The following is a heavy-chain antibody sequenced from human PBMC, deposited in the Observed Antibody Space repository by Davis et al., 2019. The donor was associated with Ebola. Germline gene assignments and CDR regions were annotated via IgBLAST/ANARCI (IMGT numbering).Heavy chain of an antibody. CDR2: ISWNSGSI. J-gene: IGHJ4*02. V-gene: IGHV3-9*01. Sequence: PGGSLRLSCAASGFTFDDYAMHWVRQAPGKGLEWVSGISWNSGSIGYADSVKGRFTISRDNAKNSLYLQMNSLRAEDTALYYCAKDWAAAGRYHFDYWGQGTLVTVSS. D-gene: IGHD6-13*01. CDR3: AKDWAAAGRYHFDY. CDR1: GFTFDDYA.